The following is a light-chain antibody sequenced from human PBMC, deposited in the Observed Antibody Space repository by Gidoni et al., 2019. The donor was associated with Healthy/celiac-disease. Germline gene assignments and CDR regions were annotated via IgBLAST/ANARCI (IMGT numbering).Light chain of an antibody. CDR2: DAS. J-gene: IGKJ2*01. V-gene: IGKV3-11*01. Sequence: EIVLTPSPATLSLSPGERATLSCRASQSVSSYLAWYQQKPGQAPRLLIYDASNRATGIPARFSGSGSGTDFTLTISSLEPEDFAVYYCQQRTGVFGQGTKLEIK. CDR3: QQRTGV. CDR1: QSVSSY.